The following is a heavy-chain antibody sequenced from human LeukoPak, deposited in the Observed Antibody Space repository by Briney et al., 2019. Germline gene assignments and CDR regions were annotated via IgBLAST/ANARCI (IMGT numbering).Heavy chain of an antibody. CDR2: IIPIFGTA. Sequence: SVKVSCKASGGTFSSYAISWVRQAPGQGLEWMGGIIPIFGTANYAQKFQGRVTITTDESTSTAYMELSSLRSEDTAVYYCAISIPRGYSYGNKYYFDYWGQGTLVTVSS. CDR1: GGTFSSYA. J-gene: IGHJ4*02. CDR3: AISIPRGYSYGNKYYFDY. V-gene: IGHV1-69*05. D-gene: IGHD5-18*01.